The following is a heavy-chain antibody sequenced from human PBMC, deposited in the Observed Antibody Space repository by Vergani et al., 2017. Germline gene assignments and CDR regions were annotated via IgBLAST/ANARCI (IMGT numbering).Heavy chain of an antibody. V-gene: IGHV4-31*03. D-gene: IGHD5-24*01. CDR3: ARDGGRDGYNFVDY. CDR2: IYYSGST. Sequence: QVQLQESGPGLVKPSQTLSLTCTVSGGSISSGGYYWSWIRQHPGKGLEWIGYIYYSGSTYYNPSLKSRVTISVDTSKNQFSLKLSSVTAADTAVYYCARDGGRDGYNFVDYWGQGTLVTVSS. CDR1: GGSISSGGYY. J-gene: IGHJ4*02.